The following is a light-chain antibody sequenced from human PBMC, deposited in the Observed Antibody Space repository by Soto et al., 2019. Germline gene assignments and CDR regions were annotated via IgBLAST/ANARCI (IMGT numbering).Light chain of an antibody. V-gene: IGLV2-8*01. CDR1: SSDVGGYNY. CDR3: SAYAGSSTWV. J-gene: IGLJ2*01. Sequence: QSAPTQPPSASGSPGQSVTFSCTGTSSDVGGYNYVSWYQQYPGKAPKLMIYEVYKRPSGVPDRFSGSKSGHTASLTVAGRQHEDEADYYCSAYAGSSTWVFGGGTKLTVL. CDR2: EVY.